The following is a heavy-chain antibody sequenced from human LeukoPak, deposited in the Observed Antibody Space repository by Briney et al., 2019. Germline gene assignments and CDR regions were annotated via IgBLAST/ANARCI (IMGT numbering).Heavy chain of an antibody. CDR3: AKAQYDFWSGPGPIDY. Sequence: PGGSLRLSCAASGFTFSTCAMSWVRQAPGKGLEWVSAISGSGSSTYYADSVKGRFTISRDNSKNTLYVQMNSLRAEDTAVYYCAKAQYDFWSGPGPIDYWGQGTLVTVSS. J-gene: IGHJ4*02. CDR2: ISGSGSST. D-gene: IGHD3-3*01. CDR1: GFTFSTCA. V-gene: IGHV3-23*01.